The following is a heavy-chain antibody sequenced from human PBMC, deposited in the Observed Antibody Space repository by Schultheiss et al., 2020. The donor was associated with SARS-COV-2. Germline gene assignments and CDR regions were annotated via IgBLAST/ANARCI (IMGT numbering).Heavy chain of an antibody. D-gene: IGHD3-10*01. CDR3: ARVGGMVRGAEVRKKYYFDY. CDR2: IGTAGDT. Sequence: GGSLRLSCSASGFTFSSYDMHWVRQATGKGLEWVSAIGTAGDTYYQGSVKGRFTISRENAKNSLYLQMNSLRAGDTAVYYCARVGGMVRGAEVRKKYYFDYLGQGTLVTVSS. J-gene: IGHJ4*01. CDR1: GFTFSSYD. V-gene: IGHV3-13*04.